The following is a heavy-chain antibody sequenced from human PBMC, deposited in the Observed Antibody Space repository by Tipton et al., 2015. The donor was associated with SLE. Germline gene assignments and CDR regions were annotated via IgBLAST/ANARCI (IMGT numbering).Heavy chain of an antibody. Sequence: QVQLVQSGAEVRKPGASVKASCKASGYTFTDYDITWVRQAPEQGLEWLGWISASNGNRNYAQNMQGKLIMTTDSSTSTAYMELRSLRSDDTAVYYCARQPPYSTNWFFDYWGQGTLVTVSS. CDR1: GYTFTDYD. J-gene: IGHJ4*01. CDR2: ISASNGNR. D-gene: IGHD2/OR15-2a*01. V-gene: IGHV1-18*04. CDR3: ARQPPYSTNWFFDY.